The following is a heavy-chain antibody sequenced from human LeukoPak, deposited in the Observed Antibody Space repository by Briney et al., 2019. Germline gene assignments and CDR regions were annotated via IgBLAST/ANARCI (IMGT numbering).Heavy chain of an antibody. Sequence: GGSLRLSCAASGLTFSNYAMSWVRQAPGKGLEWVSGISGSGGNTHYADSVKGRFTISRDNSKNTLYLQMNSLRADDTAVYYCAKDRVYADGLWDFDYWGQGTLVTVSS. J-gene: IGHJ4*02. D-gene: IGHD3-10*01. CDR1: GLTFSNYA. V-gene: IGHV3-23*01. CDR3: AKDRVYADGLWDFDY. CDR2: ISGSGGNT.